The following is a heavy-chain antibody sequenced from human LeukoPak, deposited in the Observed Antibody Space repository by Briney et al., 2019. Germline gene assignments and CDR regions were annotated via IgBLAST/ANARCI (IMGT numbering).Heavy chain of an antibody. CDR3: ARVPYYYDSSGYYWTV. V-gene: IGHV4-38-2*02. CDR2: IYHSGST. CDR1: GGSVSSYY. Sequence: KPSETLSLTCTVSGGSVSSYYWGWIRQPPGKGLEWIGSIYHSGSTYYNPSLKSRVTISVDTSKNQFSLKLSSVTAADTAVYYCARVPYYYDSSGYYWTVWGQGTLVTVSS. D-gene: IGHD3-22*01. J-gene: IGHJ4*02.